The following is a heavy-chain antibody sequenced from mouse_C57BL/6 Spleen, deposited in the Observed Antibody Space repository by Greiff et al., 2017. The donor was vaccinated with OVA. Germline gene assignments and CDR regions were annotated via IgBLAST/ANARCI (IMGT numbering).Heavy chain of an antibody. Sequence: DVMLVESGGGLVQPGGSMKLSCVASGFTFSNYWMNWVRQSPEKGLEWVAQIRLKSDNYATHYAESVKGRFTISRDDSKSSVYLQMNNLRAEDTGIYYCTGSIYYYGSSSYYFDYWGQGTTLTVSS. D-gene: IGHD1-1*01. CDR1: GFTFSNYW. CDR3: TGSIYYYGSSSYYFDY. CDR2: IRLKSDNYAT. V-gene: IGHV6-3*01. J-gene: IGHJ2*01.